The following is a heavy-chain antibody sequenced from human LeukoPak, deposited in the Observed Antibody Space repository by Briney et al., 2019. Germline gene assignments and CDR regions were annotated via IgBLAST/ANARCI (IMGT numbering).Heavy chain of an antibody. CDR3: ARAEYYFDY. Sequence: TSETLSLTCTVSGGSISSYYWSWIRQPPGKGLEWIGYIYYSGSTNYNPSLKSRVTISVDTSKNQFSLKLSSVTAADTAVYYCARAEYYFDYWGQGTLVTVSS. V-gene: IGHV4-59*01. D-gene: IGHD3-10*01. CDR2: IYYSGST. CDR1: GGSISSYY. J-gene: IGHJ4*02.